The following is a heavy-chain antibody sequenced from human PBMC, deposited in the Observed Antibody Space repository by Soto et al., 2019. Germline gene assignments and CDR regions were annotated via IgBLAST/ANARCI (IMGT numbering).Heavy chain of an antibody. Sequence: DVQVLESGGGLVQPGGSLRLSCAASGFTFSNYGMSWVRQAPGKGLEWVSSISNSGGSTYYADSVKGRFTISRDTSKNTLYLQMDSLRVEERAIYYCAKTSNQIPMIRGVGYFDYWGQGPLVTVSS. CDR3: AKTSNQIPMIRGVGYFDY. J-gene: IGHJ4*02. D-gene: IGHD3-10*01. V-gene: IGHV3-23*01. CDR2: ISNSGGST. CDR1: GFTFSNYG.